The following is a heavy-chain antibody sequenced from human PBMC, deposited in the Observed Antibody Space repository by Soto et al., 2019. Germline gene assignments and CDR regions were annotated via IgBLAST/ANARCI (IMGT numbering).Heavy chain of an antibody. Sequence: SEPLSLGCAFSGGSISSSNWWSWVRQPPGRGLGWIGEVPNSASPNSNPSLKSRLKIAVDKYQNQFSLKLRSVGAAGAAVYYCARAGRSRPYYYYGMDVWGQGTTVT. J-gene: IGHJ6*02. CDR2: VPNSASP. CDR1: GGSISSSNW. V-gene: IGHV4-4*02. CDR3: ARAGRSRPYYYYGMDV.